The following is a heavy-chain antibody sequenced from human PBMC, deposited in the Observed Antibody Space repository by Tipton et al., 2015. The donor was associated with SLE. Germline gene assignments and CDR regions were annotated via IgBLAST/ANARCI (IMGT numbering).Heavy chain of an antibody. J-gene: IGHJ1*01. D-gene: IGHD1-26*01. CDR3: ARAGPGNDFQH. V-gene: IGHV4-34*01. CDR1: GGSFSGYY. Sequence: AGLVKPSETLSLTCAVYGGSFSGYYWSWIRQPPGKGLEWIGEINHSGSTNYNPSLKSRVTISVDTSKNQFSLKLSSVTAADTAVYYCARAGPGNDFQHWGQGTLVIVSS. CDR2: INHSGST.